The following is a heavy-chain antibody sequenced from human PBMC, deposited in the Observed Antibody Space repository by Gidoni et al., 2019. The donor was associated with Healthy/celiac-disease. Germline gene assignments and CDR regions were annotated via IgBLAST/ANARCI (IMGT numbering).Heavy chain of an antibody. CDR2: ISAYNGNT. J-gene: IGHJ4*02. Sequence: QVQLVQSGAEVKKPGASVKVSGKASGYTFTSYGISWVRQAPGQGLEWMGWISAYNGNTNYAPKLQGRVTMTTDTSTSTAYMELRSLRSDDTAVYYCARDFRTEVMVYARVHDYWGQGTLVTVSS. D-gene: IGHD2-8*01. CDR1: GYTFTSYG. V-gene: IGHV1-18*01. CDR3: ARDFRTEVMVYARVHDY.